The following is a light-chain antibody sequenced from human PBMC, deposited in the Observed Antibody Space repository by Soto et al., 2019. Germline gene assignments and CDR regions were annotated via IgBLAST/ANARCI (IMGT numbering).Light chain of an antibody. J-gene: IGLJ1*01. CDR1: SNDVGGYKY. CDR3: SSYTTSSPLGV. V-gene: IGLV2-14*03. Sequence: QSVLTQPPSASGSPGQSVTISCTGTSNDVGGYKYVSWYQQHPGKAPKRIIYDVSNRPSGVSNRFSGSKSGNTASLAISGLQAEDEADYYCSSYTTSSPLGVFGTGTKVTVL. CDR2: DVS.